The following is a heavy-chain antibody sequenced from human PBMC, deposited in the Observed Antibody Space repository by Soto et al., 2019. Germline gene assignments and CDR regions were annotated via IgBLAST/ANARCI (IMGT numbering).Heavy chain of an antibody. D-gene: IGHD2-21*02. V-gene: IGHV2-5*02. Sequence: QITLKESGPTLVKPTQTLTLTCTFSGFSLSTSGVGVGWIRQPPGKALEWLALIYWDDDKRYSPSLKSRLTITKDTSKNQVVLTMTNMDPVDTATYYCAHRGGTADHRFSGRDGFDIWGQGTMVTVSS. CDR3: AHRGGTADHRFSGRDGFDI. CDR1: GFSLSTSGVG. CDR2: IYWDDDK. J-gene: IGHJ3*02.